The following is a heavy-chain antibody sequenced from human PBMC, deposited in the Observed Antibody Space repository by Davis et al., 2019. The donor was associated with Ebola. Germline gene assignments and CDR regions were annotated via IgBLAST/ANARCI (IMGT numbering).Heavy chain of an antibody. CDR1: GYTFTSYD. Sequence: AASVKVSCKASGYTFTSYDINWVRQATGQGLEWMGWISAYNGNTNYAQKLQGRVTMTTDTSTSTAYMELRSLRSDDTAVYYCARDRIPYSSSSNWFDPWGQGTLVTVSS. V-gene: IGHV1-18*01. J-gene: IGHJ5*02. D-gene: IGHD6-13*01. CDR2: ISAYNGNT. CDR3: ARDRIPYSSSSNWFDP.